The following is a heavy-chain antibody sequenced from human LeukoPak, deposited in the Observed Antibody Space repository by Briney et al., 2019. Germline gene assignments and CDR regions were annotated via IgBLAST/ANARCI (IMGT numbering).Heavy chain of an antibody. J-gene: IGHJ4*02. V-gene: IGHV1-69*13. CDR1: GGTFSSYA. CDR3: AVGERRSIAARRGDFDY. Sequence: SVKVSCKASGGTFSSYAISWVRQAPGRGLEWMGGIIPIFGTANYAQKFQGRVTITADESTSTAYMELSSLRSEDTAVYYCAVGERRSIAARRGDFDYWGRGTLVTVSS. D-gene: IGHD6-6*01. CDR2: IIPIFGTA.